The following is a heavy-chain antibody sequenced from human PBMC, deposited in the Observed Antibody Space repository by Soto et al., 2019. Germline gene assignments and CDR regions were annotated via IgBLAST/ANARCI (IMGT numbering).Heavy chain of an antibody. J-gene: IGHJ3*02. D-gene: IGHD3-22*01. CDR2: IYHSGST. V-gene: IGHV4-30-2*01. CDR1: GGSISIGGYS. Sequence: SETLSLTCAVSGGSISIGGYSWSCIRQPPGKGLEWIGYIYHSGSTYYNPSLKSRVTISVDRSKNQFSLKLSSVTAADTAVYYCARGSKEGYYYDSSGYYGNAFDIWGQGTMVTVSS. CDR3: ARGSKEGYYYDSSGYYGNAFDI.